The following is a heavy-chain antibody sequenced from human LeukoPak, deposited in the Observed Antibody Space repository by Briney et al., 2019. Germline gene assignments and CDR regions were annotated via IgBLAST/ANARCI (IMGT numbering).Heavy chain of an antibody. V-gene: IGHV3-23*01. D-gene: IGHD3-3*01. J-gene: IGHJ6*03. CDR1: GFTFSNYA. CDR2: ISRSGGSA. CDR3: AKAPRFGDHATEYYYYYMDV. Sequence: GGSLRLSCAASGFTFSNYAMNWVRQAPGKGLEWVSSISRSGGSAFYADSVKGRFTISRDNSKNTLYLQMNSLRAEDTAVYYCAKAPRFGDHATEYYYYYMDVWGKGTTVTVSS.